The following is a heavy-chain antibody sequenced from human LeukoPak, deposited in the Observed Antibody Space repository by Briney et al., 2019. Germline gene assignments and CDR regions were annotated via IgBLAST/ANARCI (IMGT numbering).Heavy chain of an antibody. V-gene: IGHV4-38-2*01. Sequence: KPSEPLTLTCAVSGYSINSGYYWGWIRQPPGKGLAGIGSICHSGSTHYNPSLKSRVTISVATSKNQFSLKLSSVTAADTAVYYCARGGPGYSYGYHYFDYWGQGTLVTVSS. CDR3: ARGGPGYSYGYHYFDY. J-gene: IGHJ4*02. D-gene: IGHD5-18*01. CDR2: ICHSGST. CDR1: GYSINSGYY.